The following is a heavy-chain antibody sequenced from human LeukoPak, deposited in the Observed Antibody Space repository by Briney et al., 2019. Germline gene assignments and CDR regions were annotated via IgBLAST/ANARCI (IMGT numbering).Heavy chain of an antibody. Sequence: GGSLRLSCEASGFTFNSYWMSWVREAPGKGLEWVANIKQDGSEKHYVDSVKGRFTISRDNAKNSLYLQMDSLRADDTAIYYCARDGPLYSPTSCWFDPWGQGTLVTVSS. V-gene: IGHV3-7*01. D-gene: IGHD6-13*01. J-gene: IGHJ5*02. CDR3: ARDGPLYSPTSCWFDP. CDR2: IKQDGSEK. CDR1: GFTFNSYW.